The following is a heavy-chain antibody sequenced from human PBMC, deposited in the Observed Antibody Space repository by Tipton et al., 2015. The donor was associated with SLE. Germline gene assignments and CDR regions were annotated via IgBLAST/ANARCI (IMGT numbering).Heavy chain of an antibody. V-gene: IGHV1-2*06. Sequence: QSGPEVKKPGASVKVSCKASGYTFTGYYMHWVRQAPGQGLEWMGRINPNSGGTNYAQKFQGRVTMTRDTSISTAYMELSRLRSDDTAVYYCARQEWPLLWYGMDVWGQGTTVTVSS. CDR2: INPNSGGT. CDR3: ARQEWPLLWYGMDV. D-gene: IGHD3-3*01. CDR1: GYTFTGYY. J-gene: IGHJ6*02.